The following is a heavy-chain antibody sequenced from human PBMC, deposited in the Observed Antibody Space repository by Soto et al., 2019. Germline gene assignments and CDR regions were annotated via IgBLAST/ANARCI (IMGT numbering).Heavy chain of an antibody. CDR1: GGTFGSYA. V-gene: IGHV1-69*01. D-gene: IGHD2-2*01. J-gene: IGHJ6*02. Sequence: QVQLVQSGAEVKKPGSSVKVSCKASGGTFGSYAISWVRQAPGQGLEWMGGIIPIPGTANYAQKFQGRVTIAADEPTSTAYMELNSLRSEDTAVYYCARSQGSSTSLEIYYYYYYGMDVWGQGTTVTVSS. CDR2: IIPIPGTA. CDR3: ARSQGSSTSLEIYYYYYYGMDV.